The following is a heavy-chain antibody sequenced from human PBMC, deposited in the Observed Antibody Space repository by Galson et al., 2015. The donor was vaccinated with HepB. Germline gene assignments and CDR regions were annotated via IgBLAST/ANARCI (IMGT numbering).Heavy chain of an antibody. J-gene: IGHJ4*02. CDR2: LYSDGRT. CDR1: GLIVSSNY. D-gene: IGHD2-15*01. CDR3: ARGGYHYLDY. V-gene: IGHV3-53*01. Sequence: SLRLSCAASGLIVSSNYMSWVRQAPGKGLEWVSVLYSDGRTYYGDSVKDRFTISRDSSKNTLYLKMNSLRAEDTAVYYCARGGYHYLDYWGQGTLVTVSS.